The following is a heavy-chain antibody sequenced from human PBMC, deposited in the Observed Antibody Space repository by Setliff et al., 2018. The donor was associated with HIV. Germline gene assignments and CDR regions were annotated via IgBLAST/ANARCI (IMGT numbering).Heavy chain of an antibody. CDR1: GDSITNSFYF. CDR3: ARQGSWLDS. D-gene: IGHD2-15*01. CDR2: GYYSGIT. Sequence: PSETLSLTCTVSGDSITNSFYFWAWIRQPPGKGLEWIGCGYYSGITHYDPSLKSRVSISVDASKNQFSLRLNSVTAADTAVYYCARQGSWLDSWGQGTLVTVSS. V-gene: IGHV4-39*01. J-gene: IGHJ5*01.